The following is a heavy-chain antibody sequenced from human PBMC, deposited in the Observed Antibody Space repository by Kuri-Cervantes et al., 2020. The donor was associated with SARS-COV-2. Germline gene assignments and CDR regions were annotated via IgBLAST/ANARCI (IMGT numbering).Heavy chain of an antibody. J-gene: IGHJ3*02. CDR1: GFTFSSYS. CDR3: AKPQRITICGVVIMVDAFDI. D-gene: IGHD3-3*01. CDR2: INSSSSTI. V-gene: IGHV3-48*01. Sequence: GESLKISCAASGFTFSSYSMNWVRQAPGKGLEWVSYINSSSSTIYYADSVKGRFTISRDNAKNSLYLQMNSLRAEDMAVYYCAKPQRITICGVVIMVDAFDIWGQGTLVTVSS.